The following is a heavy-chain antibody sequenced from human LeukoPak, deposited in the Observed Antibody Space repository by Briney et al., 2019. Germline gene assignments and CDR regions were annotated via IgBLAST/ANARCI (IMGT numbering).Heavy chain of an antibody. CDR2: VYYSGST. D-gene: IGHD3-10*01. J-gene: IGHJ6*02. CDR3: ARLDSTYGNYGMDV. Sequence: SETLSLTCTVSGGSISSYYWSWIRQPPGKGLEWIGYVYYSGSTNYNPSLKSRVTISVDTSKKYFSLKLSSVTAADTAVYFCARLDSTYGNYGMDVWGQGTTVTVSS. V-gene: IGHV4-59*08. CDR1: GGSISSYY.